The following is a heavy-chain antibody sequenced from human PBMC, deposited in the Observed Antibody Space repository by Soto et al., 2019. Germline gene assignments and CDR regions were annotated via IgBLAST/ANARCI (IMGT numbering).Heavy chain of an antibody. CDR1: GYTFTSYD. J-gene: IGHJ4*02. Sequence: QVQLVQSGAEVKKPGASVKVSCKASGYTFTSYDINWVRQATGQGLGWMGWMNPNSGNTGYAQKFQGRVTMTRNTSISTAYMELSSLRSEDTAVYYCARGVEMATITGFDYWGQGTLVTVSS. V-gene: IGHV1-8*01. D-gene: IGHD5-12*01. CDR2: MNPNSGNT. CDR3: ARGVEMATITGFDY.